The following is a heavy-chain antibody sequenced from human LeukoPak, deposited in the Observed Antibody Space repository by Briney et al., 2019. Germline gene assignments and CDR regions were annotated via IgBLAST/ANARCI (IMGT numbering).Heavy chain of an antibody. D-gene: IGHD6-19*01. J-gene: IGHJ4*02. CDR3: ATRLNNPGIAVAGTSG. V-gene: IGHV3-23*01. CDR2: ISGSGGST. CDR1: GFTFSSYA. Sequence: GGSLRLSCAASGFTFSSYAMSWVRQAPGKGLEWVSAISGSGGSTYYADSVKGRFTISRDNSKNTLYLQMNSLRAEDTAAYYCATRLNNPGIAVAGTSGWGQGTLVTVSS.